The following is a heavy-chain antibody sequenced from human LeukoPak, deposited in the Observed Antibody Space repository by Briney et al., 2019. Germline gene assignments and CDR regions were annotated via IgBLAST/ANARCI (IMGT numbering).Heavy chain of an antibody. CDR3: AKDPGAHYYGSGSYRRGSYFDY. V-gene: IGHV3-23*01. J-gene: IGHJ4*02. CDR2: IGAPGDDT. CDR1: GFSFSSYA. D-gene: IGHD3-10*01. Sequence: GGSLRLSCGASGFSFSSYAMSWFRQAPGKGLEWVSSIGAPGDDTYYADSVKGRFTISRDNSMDRLYLQMNSLRAEDTAVYYCAKDPGAHYYGSGSYRRGSYFDYWGQGTLVTVSS.